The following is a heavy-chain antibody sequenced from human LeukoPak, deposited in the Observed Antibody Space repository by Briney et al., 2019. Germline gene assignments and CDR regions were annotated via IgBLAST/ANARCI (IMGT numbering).Heavy chain of an antibody. Sequence: PGGSLRLSCAASGFTFSSYGMHWVRQAPGKGLEWVAFIRYDGSNKYYADSVKGRFTISRDNSKTTLYLQMNSLRAEDTAVYYCAKDQVDTAMALPSVWGQGTLVTVSS. CDR2: IRYDGSNK. V-gene: IGHV3-30*02. D-gene: IGHD5-18*01. CDR3: AKDQVDTAMALPSV. CDR1: GFTFSSYG. J-gene: IGHJ4*02.